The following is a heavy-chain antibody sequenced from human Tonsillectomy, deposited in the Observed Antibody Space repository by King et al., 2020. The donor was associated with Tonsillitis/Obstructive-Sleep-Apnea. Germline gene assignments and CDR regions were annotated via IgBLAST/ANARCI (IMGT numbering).Heavy chain of an antibody. Sequence: VQLQESGPGLVKPSETLSLTCTVSGGSISGYYWSWIRQHPGKGLECIGYFYYSGSTNYNPSIKGRLTISVDTSQDQFSLKLGSVTAADKAVYYWAREGSALNAFDIWSQGTMGTVAS. CDR3: AREGSALNAFDI. CDR2: FYYSGST. CDR1: GGSISGYY. J-gene: IGHJ3*02. V-gene: IGHV4-59*01.